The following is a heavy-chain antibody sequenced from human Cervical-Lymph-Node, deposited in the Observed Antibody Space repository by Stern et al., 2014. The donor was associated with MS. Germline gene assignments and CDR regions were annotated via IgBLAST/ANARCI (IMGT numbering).Heavy chain of an antibody. D-gene: IGHD5-18*01. J-gene: IGHJ4*02. CDR1: GDSISSGSSY. CDR2: IHYSGST. V-gene: IGHV4-31*03. Sequence: QVQLQESGPGLVKPSQTLSLSCTVSGDSISSGSSYWSWVRQHPVEGLEWIGYIHYSGSTYYNPSLRSRVTISVDTSKNLFSLRLSSVTAADTAVYYCARMPARGGITAMVFDFWGQGALVTVSS. CDR3: ARMPARGGITAMVFDF.